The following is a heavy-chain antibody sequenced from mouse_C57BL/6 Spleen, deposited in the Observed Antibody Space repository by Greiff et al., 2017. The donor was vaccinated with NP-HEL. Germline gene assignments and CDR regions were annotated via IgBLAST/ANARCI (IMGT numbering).Heavy chain of an antibody. CDR1: GYAFSSSW. Sequence: QVQLQQSGPELVKPGASVKISCKASGYAFSSSWMNWVKQRPGKGLEWIGRIYPGDGDTNYNGKFKGKATLTADKSSSTAYMQLSSLTSEDSAVYCCARRGDYYFDCWGQGTTLTVSS. CDR3: ARRGDYYFDC. J-gene: IGHJ2*01. V-gene: IGHV1-82*01. CDR2: IYPGDGDT. D-gene: IGHD2-13*01.